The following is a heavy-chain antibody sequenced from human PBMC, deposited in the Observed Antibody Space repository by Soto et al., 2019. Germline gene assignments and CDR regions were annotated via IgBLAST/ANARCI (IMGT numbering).Heavy chain of an antibody. CDR3: ARDSYYDFWSGGDYYYYYMDV. CDR2: INSDGSST. J-gene: IGHJ6*03. Sequence: GGSLRLSCAASGFTFSSYWMHWVRQAPGKGLVWVSRINSDGSSTSYADSVKGRFTISRDNAKNTLYLQMNSLRAEDTAVYYCARDSYYDFWSGGDYYYYYMDVWGKGTAVTVSS. D-gene: IGHD3-3*01. V-gene: IGHV3-74*01. CDR1: GFTFSSYW.